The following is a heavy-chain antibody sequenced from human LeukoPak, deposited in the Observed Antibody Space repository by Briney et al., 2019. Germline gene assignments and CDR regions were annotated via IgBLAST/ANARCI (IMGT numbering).Heavy chain of an antibody. Sequence: SETLSLTCAVYGGSFSGYYWSWIRQPPGKGLGWIGEINHSGSTNYNPSLMSRLTISVDTSKNQLSLKLNSVTAADTAVYYCASAYGSGSYWYFDLWGRGTLVTVSS. CDR1: GGSFSGYY. V-gene: IGHV4-34*01. D-gene: IGHD3-10*01. J-gene: IGHJ2*01. CDR2: INHSGST. CDR3: ASAYGSGSYWYFDL.